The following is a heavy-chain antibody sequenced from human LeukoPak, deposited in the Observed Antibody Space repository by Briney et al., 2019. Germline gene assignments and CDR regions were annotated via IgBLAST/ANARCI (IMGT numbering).Heavy chain of an antibody. CDR2: IIPILGIA. V-gene: IGHV1-69*04. J-gene: IGHJ1*01. CDR1: GGTFSSYA. CDR3: ASRIAAAGTLEYFQH. D-gene: IGHD6-13*01. Sequence: ASVTVSSKASGGTFSSYAISWVRQAPGQGLEWMGRIIPILGIANYAQKFQGRVTITADKSTSTAYMELSSLRSEDTAVYYCASRIAAAGTLEYFQHWGQGTLVTVSS.